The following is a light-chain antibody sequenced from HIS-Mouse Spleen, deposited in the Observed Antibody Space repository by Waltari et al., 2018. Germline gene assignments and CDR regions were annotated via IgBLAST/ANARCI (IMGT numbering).Light chain of an antibody. Sequence: AIRMTQSPSSPSASTGDRVTITCRASQGISSYLAWYQQKPGKAPKLLIYAASTLQSGVPSRFSGSGSGTDFTLTISCLQSEDFATYYCQQYYSYPRTFGQGTKVEIK. J-gene: IGKJ1*01. CDR3: QQYYSYPRT. CDR1: QGISSY. V-gene: IGKV1-8*01. CDR2: AAS.